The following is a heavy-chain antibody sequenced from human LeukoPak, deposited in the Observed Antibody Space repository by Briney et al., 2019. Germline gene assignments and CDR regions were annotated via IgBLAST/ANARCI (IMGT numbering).Heavy chain of an antibody. CDR1: GFTFSSYW. CDR2: IKQDGSEK. D-gene: IGHD3-16*02. J-gene: IGHJ5*02. V-gene: IGHV3-7*01. CDR3: ARETSVGTRGGLWGSYRLKWFDP. Sequence: GGSLRLSCAASGFTFSSYWMSWVRQARWKGLEWVANIKQDGSEKYYVDSVKGRFTIPRDNAKNSLYLQMNSLRVEDTAVYYCARETSVGTRGGLWGSYRLKWFDPWGQGTLGTVSS.